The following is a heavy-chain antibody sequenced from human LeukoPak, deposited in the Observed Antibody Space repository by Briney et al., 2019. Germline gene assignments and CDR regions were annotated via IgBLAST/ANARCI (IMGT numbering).Heavy chain of an antibody. D-gene: IGHD3-9*01. CDR1: GYSINNGYY. Sequence: PSETLSLTCTVSGYSINNGYYWGWIRQPPGKWLEWIGSIYHSGSTYYNPSLKSRVTKSVDTSKNQFSLKLSSVTAADTAVYYCARQYYDILTGYYTFDIWGQGTMVTVSS. V-gene: IGHV4-38-2*02. J-gene: IGHJ3*02. CDR2: IYHSGST. CDR3: ARQYYDILTGYYTFDI.